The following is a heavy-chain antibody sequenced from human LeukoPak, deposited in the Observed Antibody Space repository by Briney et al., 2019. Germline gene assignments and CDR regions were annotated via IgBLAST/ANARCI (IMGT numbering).Heavy chain of an antibody. V-gene: IGHV1-46*01. D-gene: IGHD5-12*01. CDR2: INPSGGST. CDR3: ARDTRGGDSGYDLPRGDY. CDR1: GYTFTSYY. J-gene: IGHJ4*02. Sequence: EASVKVSCKASGYTFTSYYMHWLRQSPGQGLEWMGIINPSGGSTSYAQKFQGRVTMTRDTSTSTVYMELSSLRSDDTAVYYCARDTRGGDSGYDLPRGDYWGQGTLVTVSS.